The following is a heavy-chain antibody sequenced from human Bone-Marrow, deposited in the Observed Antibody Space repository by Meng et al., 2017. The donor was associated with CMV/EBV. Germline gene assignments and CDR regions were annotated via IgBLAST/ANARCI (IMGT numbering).Heavy chain of an antibody. D-gene: IGHD2-2*01. Sequence: SETLSLTCAVYGGSFSGYYWSWIRQPPGKGLEWIGEINHSGSTNYNPSLKSRVTISVDTSKNQFSLKLSSVTAADTAVYYCARASRYCSSTSCYRYYFDYWVQGTLVTVSS. CDR2: INHSGST. J-gene: IGHJ4*02. V-gene: IGHV4-34*01. CDR1: GGSFSGYY. CDR3: ARASRYCSSTSCYRYYFDY.